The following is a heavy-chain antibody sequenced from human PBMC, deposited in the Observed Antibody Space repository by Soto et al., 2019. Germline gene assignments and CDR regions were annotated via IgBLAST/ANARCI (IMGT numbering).Heavy chain of an antibody. D-gene: IGHD3-3*01. CDR3: ARKFFAEGHDAFDI. Sequence: SETLSLTCAVSGGSISSSNWCSWVRQPPGKGLEWVGEIYHSGSTNYNPSLKSRVTISVDKSKNQFSLKLSSVTAEDTAVYYCARKFFAEGHDAFDIWGQGTMVTVSS. J-gene: IGHJ3*02. CDR1: GGSISSSNW. V-gene: IGHV4-4*02. CDR2: IYHSGST.